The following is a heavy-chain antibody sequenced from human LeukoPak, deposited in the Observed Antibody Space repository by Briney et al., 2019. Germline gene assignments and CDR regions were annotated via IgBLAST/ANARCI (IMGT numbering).Heavy chain of an antibody. CDR3: ARDFTIFGVVILDY. V-gene: IGHV3-30-3*01. J-gene: IGHJ4*02. CDR2: ISYDGSNK. Sequence: GGSLRLSCAASGFTFSSHAMHWVRQAPGKGLEWVAVISYDGSNKYYADSVKGRFTISRDNSKNTLYLQMNSLRAEDTAVYYCARDFTIFGVVILDYWGQGTLVTVSS. CDR1: GFTFSSHA. D-gene: IGHD3-3*01.